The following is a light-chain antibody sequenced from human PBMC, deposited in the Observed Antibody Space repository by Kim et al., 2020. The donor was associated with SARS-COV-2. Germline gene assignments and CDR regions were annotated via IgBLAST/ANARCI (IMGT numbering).Light chain of an antibody. Sequence: HTATLSCTANNDKVARQGAAWLQQHQGHTPKVQSHRNNNRRSGISERFSPSRSGNTASLIITGLQSEDEADYYCSAWDISLNAVVFGGGTQLTVL. CDR2: RNN. CDR3: SAWDISLNAVV. CDR1: NDKVARQG. V-gene: IGLV10-54*01. J-gene: IGLJ3*02.